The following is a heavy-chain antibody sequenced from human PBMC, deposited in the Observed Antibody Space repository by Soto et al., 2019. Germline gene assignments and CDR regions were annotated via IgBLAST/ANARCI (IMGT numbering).Heavy chain of an antibody. CDR1: GGTFDSYS. V-gene: IGHV1-69*08. J-gene: IGHJ3*01. D-gene: IGHD3-16*01. CDR2: VAPIFDCS. Sequence: QVQLVQSGAEVKKPGSSLRVSCRASGGTFDSYSISWVRQAPGQGLEWLGKVAPIFDCSRYAPTCQGRVTITADNSTSIAYMDLSGPTSQDTAVYYCATGALGGRHQLVRDAFDFWGQGTKVTVSS. CDR3: ATGALGGRHQLVRDAFDF.